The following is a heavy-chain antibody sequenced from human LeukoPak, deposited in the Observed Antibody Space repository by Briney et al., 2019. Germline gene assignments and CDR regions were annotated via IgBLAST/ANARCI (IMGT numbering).Heavy chain of an antibody. Sequence: ASVKVSCKASGGTFSSYTISWVRQAPGQGLEWMGRIIPILGIANYAQKFQGRVTITADKSTSTAYMEVSSLRSEDTAVYYCARVTDYSNYYMDVWGKGTTVTVSS. CDR3: ARVTDYSNYYMDV. CDR2: IIPILGIA. D-gene: IGHD4-11*01. CDR1: GGTFSSYT. J-gene: IGHJ6*03. V-gene: IGHV1-69*02.